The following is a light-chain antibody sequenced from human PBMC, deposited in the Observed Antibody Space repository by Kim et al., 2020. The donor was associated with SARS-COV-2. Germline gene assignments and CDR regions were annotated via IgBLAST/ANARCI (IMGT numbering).Light chain of an antibody. CDR1: QSINSS. CDR3: HQYYDWPQT. J-gene: IGKJ1*01. V-gene: IGKV3-15*01. CDR2: GPS. Sequence: VSPGETATLPCRASQSINSSVAWYQHKLGQAPRLLIYGPSTRATGLPARFSGSGSGTEFTLSISSLQSEDSAVYYCHQYYDWPQTFGQGTKVDIK.